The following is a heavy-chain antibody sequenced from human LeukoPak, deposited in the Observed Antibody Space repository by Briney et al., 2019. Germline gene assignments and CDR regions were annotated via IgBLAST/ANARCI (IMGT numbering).Heavy chain of an antibody. CDR1: GYTFTSYY. Sequence: ASVKVSCKASGYTFTSYYIHWVRQAPGQGLEWMGVINTSKGGTSYAQKFQGRATMTRDTSTSTAYMELSSLTSEDTAVFYCARGGIIGTTWGVSFDPWGQGTLVTVSS. CDR2: INTSKGGT. D-gene: IGHD1-20*01. J-gene: IGHJ5*02. CDR3: ARGGIIGTTWGVSFDP. V-gene: IGHV1-46*01.